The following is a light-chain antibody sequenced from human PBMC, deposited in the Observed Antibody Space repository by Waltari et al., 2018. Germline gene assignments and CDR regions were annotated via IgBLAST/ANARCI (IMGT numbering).Light chain of an antibody. CDR3: QSYDRTEQRV. CDR1: SGSIASNY. CDR2: EDY. J-gene: IGLJ3*02. Sequence: NFMLTQPLPVSESPGKTVTISCTRSSGSIASNYVQWCQQRPGSAPSTVIYEDYQRPSGVPDRFSGSIDTSSNSASLTISGLKTEDEADYYCQSYDRTEQRVFGGGTKLTVL. V-gene: IGLV6-57*04.